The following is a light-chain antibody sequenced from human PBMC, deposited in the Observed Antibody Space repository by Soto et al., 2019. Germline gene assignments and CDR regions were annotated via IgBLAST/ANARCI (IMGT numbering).Light chain of an antibody. CDR1: NSGVVNYEY. Sequence: QSVLSQPASVSGSPGQSITICCTGINSGVVNYEYVSWYQQFPDKAPKLIIYEGRERPSGVSDRFSGSKSDNAASLTISALQTEDEAEYFCLSYGKVFGTGTKLTVL. CDR3: LSYGKV. J-gene: IGLJ1*01. CDR2: EGR. V-gene: IGLV2-23*01.